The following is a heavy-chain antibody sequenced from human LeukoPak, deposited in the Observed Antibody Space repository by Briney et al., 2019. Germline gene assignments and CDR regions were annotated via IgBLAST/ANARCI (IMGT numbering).Heavy chain of an antibody. D-gene: IGHD1-26*01. J-gene: IGHJ3*02. V-gene: IGHV4-59*08. Sequence: SETLSLTCTVSGGSISSYYWSWIRQPPGKGLEWIGYIYYSGSTNYNPSLKSRVTISVDTSKNQFSLKLSSVTAADTAVYYCARHAEGIGGATRAFDIWGQGTMVTVSS. CDR2: IYYSGST. CDR1: GGSISSYY. CDR3: ARHAEGIGGATRAFDI.